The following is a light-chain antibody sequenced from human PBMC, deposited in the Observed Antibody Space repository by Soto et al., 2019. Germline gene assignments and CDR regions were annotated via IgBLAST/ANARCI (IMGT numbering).Light chain of an antibody. CDR2: GAS. V-gene: IGKV1-39*01. J-gene: IGKJ1*01. CDR1: QGISTY. CDR3: QQYGTSPGT. Sequence: DIQVTQSPVSLSASVGDRVTITCRTSQGISTYLNWYQQKPGDAPRLLISGASDLENGVPSRFSGSGSGAHFTLTISSLRPEDFAVYYCQQYGTSPGTFGQGTKVEIK.